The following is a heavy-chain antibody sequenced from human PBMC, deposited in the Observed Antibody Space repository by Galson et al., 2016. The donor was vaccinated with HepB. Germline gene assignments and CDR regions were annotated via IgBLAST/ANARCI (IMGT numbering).Heavy chain of an antibody. J-gene: IGHJ5*01. D-gene: IGHD3-10*01. CDR2: IVDGGSK. Sequence: SETLSLTCAVYGGSFGGSCWSWIRQPPGKGLEWIGEIVDGGSKNYNPSLKSRVTISVDTSKCQFSLRMTSMTAADTAVYYCARGRRFGEILRIVGWFDSWGQGTLFTVSP. CDR3: ARGRRFGEILRIVGWFDS. V-gene: IGHV4-34*01. CDR1: GGSFGGSC.